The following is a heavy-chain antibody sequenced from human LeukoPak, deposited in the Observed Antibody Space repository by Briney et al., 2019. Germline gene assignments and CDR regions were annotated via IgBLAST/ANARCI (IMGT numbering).Heavy chain of an antibody. V-gene: IGHV1-2*02. CDR3: ARSAVTTSEYFQH. CDR1: GYTFADNY. CDR2: INPYSGGT. J-gene: IGHJ1*01. Sequence: ASVKVSCKASGYTFADNYMHWVRQAPGQGLEWMGWINPYSGGTVYAQKFQGRVTMTRDTSISTAYMELSRLRYDDTAVYYCARSAVTTSEYFQHWGQGTPVTVSS. D-gene: IGHD4-17*01.